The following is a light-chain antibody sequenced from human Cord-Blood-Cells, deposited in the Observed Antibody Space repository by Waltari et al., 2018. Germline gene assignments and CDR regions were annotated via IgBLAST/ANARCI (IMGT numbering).Light chain of an antibody. CDR3: QQSYSTPGT. CDR2: AAS. J-gene: IGKJ1*01. Sequence: DIQMTQSPSSLSASVGDRVTITCRASQSISSYLNWYQQKPGKAPKLLFYAASSVQSGVPSRFSGSGSGTDFSLTSSNLQPEDFSTYYCQQSYSTPGTFGQGTKVEIK. CDR1: QSISSY. V-gene: IGKV1-39*01.